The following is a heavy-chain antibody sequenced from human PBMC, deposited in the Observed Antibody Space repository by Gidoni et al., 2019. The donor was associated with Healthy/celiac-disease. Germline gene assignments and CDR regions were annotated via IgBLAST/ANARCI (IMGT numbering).Heavy chain of an antibody. V-gene: IGHV3-21*01. J-gene: IGHJ4*02. D-gene: IGHD3-10*01. CDR2: ISSSSSYI. Sequence: EVQLVESGGGLVKPGGSLRLSCAASGFTFSSYSMNWVRQAPGKGLEWVSSISSSSSYIYYADSVKGRFTISRDNAKNSLYLQMNSLRAEDTAVYYCAKLLDGSGSYYNFDYWGQGTLVTVSS. CDR1: GFTFSSYS. CDR3: AKLLDGSGSYYNFDY.